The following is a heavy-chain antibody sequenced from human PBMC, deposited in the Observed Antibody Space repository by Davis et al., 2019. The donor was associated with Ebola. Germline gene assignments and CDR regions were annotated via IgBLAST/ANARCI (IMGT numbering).Heavy chain of an antibody. V-gene: IGHV3-33*01. CDR2: IWYDGSNK. Sequence: PGGSLRLSCAASGFTFSSYGMHWVRQAPGKGLEWVAVIWYDGSNKYYADSVKGRFTISRDNSKNTLYLQMNSLRAEDTAVYYCARGGMVQGPSYYYYGMDVWGQGTTVTVSS. J-gene: IGHJ6*02. D-gene: IGHD3-10*01. CDR3: ARGGMVQGPSYYYYGMDV. CDR1: GFTFSSYG.